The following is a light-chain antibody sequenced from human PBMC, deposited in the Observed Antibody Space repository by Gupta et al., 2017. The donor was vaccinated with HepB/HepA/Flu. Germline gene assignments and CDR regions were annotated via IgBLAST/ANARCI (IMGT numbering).Light chain of an antibody. J-gene: IGKJ2*03. Sequence: DIVVTLSPDSLAVSLGERSTINCKSSQSLLYYSDNKNYLAWYQQKPGQPPKLLIYWASTRESGVPDRFSGSGSGTDFTLTISSLQAEDVAVYYCQEYYSVPPHSFGQGTKLEIK. CDR1: QSLLYYSDNKNY. V-gene: IGKV4-1*01. CDR3: QEYYSVPPHS. CDR2: WAS.